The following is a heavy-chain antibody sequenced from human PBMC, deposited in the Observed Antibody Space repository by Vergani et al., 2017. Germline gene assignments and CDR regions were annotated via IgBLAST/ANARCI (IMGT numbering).Heavy chain of an antibody. D-gene: IGHD3-22*01. J-gene: IGHJ3*02. CDR1: GYTLTELS. CDR2: FDPEDGET. CDR3: AAVNYYDSSGHDAFDI. V-gene: IGHV1-24*01. Sequence: QVQLVQSGAEVKKPGASVKVSCKVSGYTLTELSMHWVRQAPGKGLEWMGGFDPEDGETIYAQKFQERVTITRDMSTSTAYMELSSLRSEDTAVYYCAAVNYYDSSGHDAFDIWGQGTMVTVSS.